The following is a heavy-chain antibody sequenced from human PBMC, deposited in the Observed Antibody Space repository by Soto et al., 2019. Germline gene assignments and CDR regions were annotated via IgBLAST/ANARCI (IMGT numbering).Heavy chain of an antibody. Sequence: SLRLSCAASGFTFDDYAMHWVRQAPGKGLEWVSGISWNSGSIGYADSVKGRFTISRDNAKNSLYLQMNSLRAEDTALYYCAKDIAAAGHYYYYYGMDVWGQGTTVTVSS. J-gene: IGHJ6*02. D-gene: IGHD6-13*01. CDR3: AKDIAAAGHYYYYYGMDV. V-gene: IGHV3-9*01. CDR1: GFTFDDYA. CDR2: ISWNSGSI.